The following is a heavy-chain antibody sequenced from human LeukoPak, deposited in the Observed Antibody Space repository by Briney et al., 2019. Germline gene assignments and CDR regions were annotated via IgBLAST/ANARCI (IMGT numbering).Heavy chain of an antibody. Sequence: GSLRLSCAASGLTFSSYGIHWVRQAPGKGLEWVAVISYDGGNKYYADSVKGRYTISRDNSKNTLYLQMNSLRPEDTAVYYCAKDGTMAVADYFYGMDVWGQGTTVTVSS. D-gene: IGHD6-19*01. V-gene: IGHV3-30*18. J-gene: IGHJ6*02. CDR3: AKDGTMAVADYFYGMDV. CDR1: GLTFSSYG. CDR2: ISYDGGNK.